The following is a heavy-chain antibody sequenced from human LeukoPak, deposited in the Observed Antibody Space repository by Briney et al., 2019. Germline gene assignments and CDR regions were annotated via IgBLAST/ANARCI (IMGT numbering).Heavy chain of an antibody. CDR1: GFTFSSYG. CDR3: AKTGLEARGGYFDY. J-gene: IGHJ4*02. D-gene: IGHD6-19*01. CDR2: IRYDGSNK. Sequence: GSLRLSCAASGFTFSSYGMHWVRQAPGKGLEWVAFIRYDGSNKYYADSVKGRSTISRDNSKNTLYLQMNSLRAEDTAVYYCAKTGLEARGGYFDYWGQGTLVTVSS. V-gene: IGHV3-30*02.